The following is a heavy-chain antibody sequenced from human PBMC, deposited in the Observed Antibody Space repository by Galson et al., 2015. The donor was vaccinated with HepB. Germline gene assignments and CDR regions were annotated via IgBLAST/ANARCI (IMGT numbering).Heavy chain of an antibody. J-gene: IGHJ4*02. V-gene: IGHV3-30*16. CDR2: ISDDGKTG. CDR1: GFTFTSYN. CDR3: ARDSKWNYDY. Sequence: SLRLSCATSGFTFTSYNMHWVRQSPVKGLEWLAIISDDGKTGFYADSVKGRFIISRDNSKNTLSLQMNSLRPEDTAVYYCARDSKWNYDYWGQGTLVTVSS. D-gene: IGHD1-26*01.